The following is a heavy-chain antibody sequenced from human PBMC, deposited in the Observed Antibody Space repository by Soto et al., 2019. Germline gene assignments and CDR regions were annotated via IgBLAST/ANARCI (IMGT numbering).Heavy chain of an antibody. V-gene: IGHV3-48*03. J-gene: IGHJ4*02. D-gene: IGHD2-2*01. CDR3: VRYCSTTLCNGVATRTFDY. CDR2: ISSGGSTV. Sequence: SLRLSCVASRLTFSTYEMHWVRRARVKGLEWVSYISSGGSTVYYADSVKGRFTISRDNTRNSLYLQMNSLRDEDTALYYCVRYCSTTLCNGVATRTFDYWGQGTLVTVSS. CDR1: RLTFSTYE.